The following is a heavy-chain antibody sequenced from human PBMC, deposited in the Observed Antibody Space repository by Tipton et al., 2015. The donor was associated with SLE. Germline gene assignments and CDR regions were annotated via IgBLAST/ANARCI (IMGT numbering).Heavy chain of an antibody. J-gene: IGHJ3*01. D-gene: IGHD3-3*01. V-gene: IGHV4-34*01. CDR2: INHSGSS. CDR3: ARTSGRFRAFDL. Sequence: TLSLTCAVSGGSFSGYSLCWIRQPPGKGVEWLGEINHSGSSNYNQSLKSRVTISVDTSKNQFSLKLSSVTAADTAVYYCARTSGRFRAFDLWGQGIMVTVSS. CDR1: GGSFSGYS.